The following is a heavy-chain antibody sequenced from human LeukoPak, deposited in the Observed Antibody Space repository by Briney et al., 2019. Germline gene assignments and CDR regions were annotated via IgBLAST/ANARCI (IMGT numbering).Heavy chain of an antibody. CDR1: GFTFSSYS. Sequence: GGSLRLSCAASGFTFSSYSMNWVRQAPGKGLEWVSSISSSSSYIHYADSVKGRFTISRDNAKNSLYLQMNSLRAEDTAVYYCAREANSSGWYGTHWYFDFWGRCTLVTVSS. CDR3: AREANSSGWYGTHWYFDF. J-gene: IGHJ2*01. D-gene: IGHD6-19*01. CDR2: ISSSSSYI. V-gene: IGHV3-21*01.